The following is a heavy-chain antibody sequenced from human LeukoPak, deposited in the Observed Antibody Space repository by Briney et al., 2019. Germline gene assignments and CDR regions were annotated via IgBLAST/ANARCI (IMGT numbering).Heavy chain of an antibody. D-gene: IGHD1-26*01. CDR3: ARRANLYSGSYYGTKFDY. J-gene: IGHJ4*02. CDR2: IYYSGST. V-gene: IGHV4-39*01. Sequence: PSETLSLTCTVSGGSISSSSYYWGWIRQPPGKGLEWIGSIYYSGSTYYNPSLKSRVTISVDTSKNQFSLKLSSVTAADTAVYYCARRANLYSGSYYGTKFDYWGQGTLVTVSS. CDR1: GGSISSSSYY.